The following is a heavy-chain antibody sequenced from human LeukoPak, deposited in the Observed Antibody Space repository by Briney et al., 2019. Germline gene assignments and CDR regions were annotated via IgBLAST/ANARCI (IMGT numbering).Heavy chain of an antibody. J-gene: IGHJ6*03. CDR2: IYTSGTT. CDR3: VRDTRYDMDV. CDR1: GHSISSASYY. Sequence: PSETLSLTCSVSGHSISSASYYWSWIRQPAGKGLEWVGRIYTSGTTTYNPSLESRVTISVDTSKNQFSLKLNSVTAADTAVYYCVRDTRYDMDVWGKGTTVTVSS. V-gene: IGHV4-61*02.